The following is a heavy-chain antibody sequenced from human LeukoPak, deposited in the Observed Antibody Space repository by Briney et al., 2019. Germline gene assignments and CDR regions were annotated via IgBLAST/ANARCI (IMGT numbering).Heavy chain of an antibody. D-gene: IGHD4-17*01. CDR1: GYTLIELS. Sequence: GASVKVSCKVSGYTLIELSIHWVRQAPGKGLEWMGRFDSEVRETIYAQKFQGRVTMTTDTSTSTAYMELRSLRSDDTAVYYCARDLDGDHLDYWGQGTLVTVSS. J-gene: IGHJ4*02. CDR2: FDSEVRET. CDR3: ARDLDGDHLDY. V-gene: IGHV1-24*01.